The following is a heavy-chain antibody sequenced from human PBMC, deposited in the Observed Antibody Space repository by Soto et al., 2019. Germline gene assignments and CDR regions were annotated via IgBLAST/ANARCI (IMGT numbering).Heavy chain of an antibody. CDR3: AKSTTYYYNSSSDY. Sequence: GYLSLSCAASGFTFSSYAMSWVRQAPGKGLEWVSAISGSGGSTYYADYVKGRLTISRDNSKNTLYLQMNSLRAEETAVYYCAKSTTYYYNSSSDYGGQGTQVTVSS. V-gene: IGHV3-23*01. D-gene: IGHD3-22*01. CDR1: GFTFSSYA. J-gene: IGHJ4*02. CDR2: ISGSGGST.